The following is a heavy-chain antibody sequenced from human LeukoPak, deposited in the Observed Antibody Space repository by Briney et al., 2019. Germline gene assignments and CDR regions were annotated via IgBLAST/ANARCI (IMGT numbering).Heavy chain of an antibody. D-gene: IGHD2-2*01. V-gene: IGHV4-30-2*01. Sequence: SQTLSLTCYVSGDSINSGGFYWDWIRQPPGKGLEWIAYIHQSGITVSNPSLKSRLTLSLDASKNQFSLRLTSVTVADTAVYYCARDLEYCSTTSCFTWGQGTLVTVSS. CDR2: IHQSGIT. CDR3: ARDLEYCSTTSCFT. CDR1: GDSINSGGFY. J-gene: IGHJ5*02.